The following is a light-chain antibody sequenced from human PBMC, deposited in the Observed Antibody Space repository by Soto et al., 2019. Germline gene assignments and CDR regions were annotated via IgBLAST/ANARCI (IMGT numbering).Light chain of an antibody. V-gene: IGLV1-51*01. CDR1: SSNIGKSH. CDR2: DND. J-gene: IGLJ1*01. CDR3: ATGDYSLSAAV. Sequence: QSVLTQPPSVSAAPGQKVTISCSGSSSNIGKSHVSWYQHLPGTAPKLLIYDNDNRPSGIPDRLYGSKSGTAATLDITGLQTGDEADYYCATGDYSLSAAVFGPGTKLTVI.